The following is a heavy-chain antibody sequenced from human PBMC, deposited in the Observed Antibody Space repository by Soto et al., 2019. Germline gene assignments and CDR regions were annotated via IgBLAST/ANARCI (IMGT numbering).Heavy chain of an antibody. V-gene: IGHV6-1*01. D-gene: IGHD6-19*01. Sequence: SQTPSLTRAISGDSVSSHNAAWDSPRQSPSRGLEWLGRTYYRSKWYNDYAVSVKSRITINPDTSKNQFSLQLNSVAAEDTAVYYCARGLVLDYWGQGTLVTVSS. CDR3: ARGLVLDY. CDR1: GDSVSSHNAA. CDR2: TYYRSKWYN. J-gene: IGHJ4*02.